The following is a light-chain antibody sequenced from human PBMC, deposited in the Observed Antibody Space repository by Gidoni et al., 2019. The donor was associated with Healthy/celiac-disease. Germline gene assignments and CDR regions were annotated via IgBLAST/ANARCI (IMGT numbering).Light chain of an antibody. CDR3: QEWDSSTGVV. CDR1: KLGDKY. V-gene: IGLV3-1*01. J-gene: IGLJ2*01. Sequence: SYDLTQPPSVSVSPGQTASITCSGDKLGDKYACWSQQKPGQSPVLVIYQDSKRPSVIPERFSGSNYGNTATLTISGNQAREEADYYCQEWDSSTGVVFGGGTKLTVL. CDR2: QDS.